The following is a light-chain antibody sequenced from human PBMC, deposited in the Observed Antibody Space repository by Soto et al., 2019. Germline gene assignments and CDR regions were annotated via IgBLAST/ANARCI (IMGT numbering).Light chain of an antibody. CDR1: SSDVGSYNL. Sequence: QSALTQPASVSGSPGQSITISCTGTSSDVGSYNLVSWYQQHPGKAPKVMIYEVSKRPSGVSNPFSGSKFGNTASLTISGLHADDEADYYCCSYAGSRTYIFGTGTKLTVL. V-gene: IGLV2-23*02. CDR3: CSYAGSRTYI. J-gene: IGLJ1*01. CDR2: EVS.